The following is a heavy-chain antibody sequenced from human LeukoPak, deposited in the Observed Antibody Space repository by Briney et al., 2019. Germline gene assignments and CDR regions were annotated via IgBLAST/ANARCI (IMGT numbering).Heavy chain of an antibody. CDR2: ISYDGSNK. J-gene: IGHJ4*02. CDR3: AKDLRGYSYGYVDY. V-gene: IGHV3-30*18. Sequence: PGGSLRLSCAASGFTFSSYGMHWVRQAPGKGLGWVAVISYDGSNKYYADSVKGRFTISRDNSKNTLYLQMNSLRAEDTAVYYCAKDLRGYSYGYVDYWGQGTLVTVSS. D-gene: IGHD5-18*01. CDR1: GFTFSSYG.